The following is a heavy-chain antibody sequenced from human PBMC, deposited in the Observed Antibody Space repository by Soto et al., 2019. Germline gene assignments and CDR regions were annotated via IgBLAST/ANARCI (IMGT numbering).Heavy chain of an antibody. D-gene: IGHD3-22*01. CDR3: ARDRTDSGYYTNWLDP. V-gene: IGHV1-69*06. Sequence: SVEVSCKASGYTFTSYAMHWVRQAPGQGLEWVGRIIPIFGTTNYAQNLQGRVTISADKSTLTSYMELHSLTSDDTALYYCARDRTDSGYYTNWLDPWGQGTQVTVSS. CDR2: IIPIFGTT. CDR1: GYTFTSYA. J-gene: IGHJ5*02.